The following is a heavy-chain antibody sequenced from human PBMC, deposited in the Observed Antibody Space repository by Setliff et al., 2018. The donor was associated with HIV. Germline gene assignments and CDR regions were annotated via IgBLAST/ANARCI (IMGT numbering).Heavy chain of an antibody. Sequence: GSLRLSCAASGFTFSSYWIHWVRQAPGKGLEWVSYISSSGSTIYYADSVKGRFTISRDNANNSLYLQMNSLRAEDTAVYYCARPLLYYYDPWGQGTLVTVSS. CDR2: ISSSGSTI. J-gene: IGHJ5*02. CDR3: ARPLLYYYDP. CDR1: GFTFSSYW. D-gene: IGHD3-22*01. V-gene: IGHV3-48*04.